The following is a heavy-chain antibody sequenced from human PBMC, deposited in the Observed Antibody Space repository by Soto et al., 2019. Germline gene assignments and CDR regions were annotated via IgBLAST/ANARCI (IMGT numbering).Heavy chain of an antibody. CDR1: GGSLTNYV. D-gene: IGHD1-26*01. CDR2: IIPLSGTT. CDR3: ATEGFSGSYLSN. Sequence: SVKVSCKASGGSLTNYVIKWVRQAPGQGLEWVGGIIPLSGTTNYAQKFQGRVTITADVSTSTAYMELSSLRSEDTAVYYCATEGFSGSYLSNWGQGIHVTVSS. J-gene: IGHJ4*02. V-gene: IGHV1-69*13.